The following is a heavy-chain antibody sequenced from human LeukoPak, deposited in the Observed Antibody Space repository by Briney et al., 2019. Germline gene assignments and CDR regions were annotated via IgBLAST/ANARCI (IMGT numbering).Heavy chain of an antibody. CDR2: INHSGST. CDR1: GGSFSGYY. J-gene: IGHJ4*02. CDR3: AARVGATPRGASHYFDY. V-gene: IGHV4-34*01. D-gene: IGHD1-26*01. Sequence: PSETLSLTCAVYGGSFSGYYWSWIRQPPGKGLEWIGEINHSGSTNYNPSLKSRVTISVDTSKNQFSLKLSSVTAADTAVYYCAARVGATPRGASHYFDYWGQGTLVTVSS.